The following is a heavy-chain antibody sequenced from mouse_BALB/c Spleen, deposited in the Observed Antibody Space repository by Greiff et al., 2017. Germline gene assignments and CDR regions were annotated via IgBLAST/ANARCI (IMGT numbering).Heavy chain of an antibody. D-gene: IGHD2-1*01. Sequence: EVKLMESGGGLVKPGGSLKLSCAASGFTFSSYTMSWVRQTPEKRLEWVATISSGGSYTYYPDSVKGRFTISRDNAKNTLYLQMSSLKSEDTAMYYCTRDRGNYGYFDYWGQGTTLTVSS. J-gene: IGHJ2*01. V-gene: IGHV5-6-4*01. CDR1: GFTFSSYT. CDR2: ISSGGSYT. CDR3: TRDRGNYGYFDY.